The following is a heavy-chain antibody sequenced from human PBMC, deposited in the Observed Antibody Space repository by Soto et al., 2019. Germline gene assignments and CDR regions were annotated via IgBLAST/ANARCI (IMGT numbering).Heavy chain of an antibody. J-gene: IGHJ4*02. D-gene: IGHD1-20*01. Sequence: SGPTLVNPTQTLTLTCTFSGFSLITSGMCVSCIRQPPGNSLEWLALIYWDDDKYYSTSLKTRLTISKDTSKNQVVLTMTNMDPVDTATYYCARIKKKKYNWNDVSYYFDYWGQGTLVTVSS. CDR2: IYWDDDK. CDR3: ARIKKKKYNWNDVSYYFDY. V-gene: IGHV2-70*01. CDR1: GFSLITSGMC.